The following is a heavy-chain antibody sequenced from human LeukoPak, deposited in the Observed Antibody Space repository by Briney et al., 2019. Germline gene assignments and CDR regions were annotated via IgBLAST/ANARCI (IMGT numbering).Heavy chain of an antibody. CDR2: IGTAGDT. CDR1: GFTFSSYD. D-gene: IGHD3-16*01. V-gene: IGHV3-13*01. CDR3: ARVHTYYYGMDV. Sequence: GGSLRLSCAASGFTFSSYDVHWVRQAPGKGLEWVSAIGTAGDTYYPGSVKGRFTISRENAKNSLYLQMNSLRAGDTAVYYCARVHTYYYGMDVWGQGTTATVSS. J-gene: IGHJ6*02.